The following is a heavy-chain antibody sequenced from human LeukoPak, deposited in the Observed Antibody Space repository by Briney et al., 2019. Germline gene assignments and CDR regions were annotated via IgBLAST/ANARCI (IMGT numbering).Heavy chain of an antibody. CDR1: VGSFSGYY. CDR2: INHSGST. D-gene: IGHD2-15*01. CDR3: VREVDNWFDP. Sequence: SETLSLTYAVYVGSFSGYYWSWIRDPPGKGLEWIGEINHSGSTNYNPSLKSRVTISVDTSNNQFSLKLSSVTAADTAVYYCVREVDNWFDPWGQGTLVTVSS. J-gene: IGHJ5*02. V-gene: IGHV4-34*01.